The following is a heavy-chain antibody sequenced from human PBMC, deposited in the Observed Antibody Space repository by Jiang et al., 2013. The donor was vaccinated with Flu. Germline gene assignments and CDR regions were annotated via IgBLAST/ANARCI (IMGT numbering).Heavy chain of an antibody. D-gene: IGHD6-13*01. V-gene: IGHV7-4-1*02. CDR3: ARERSSSWYYFDY. CDR1: YA. Sequence: YAMNWVRQAPGQGLEWMGWINTNTGNPTYAQGFTGRFVFSLDTSVSTAYLQISSLKAEDTAVYYCARERSSSWYYFDYWGQGTLVTVSS. J-gene: IGHJ4*02. CDR2: INTNTGNP.